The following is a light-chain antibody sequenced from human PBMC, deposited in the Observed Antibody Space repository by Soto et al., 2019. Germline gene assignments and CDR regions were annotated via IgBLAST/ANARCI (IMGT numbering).Light chain of an antibody. CDR3: QQCNNWPQWT. J-gene: IGKJ1*01. Sequence: EIVLTQSPATLSLSPGERATLSCRASQSVGTFFAWHQQKPGQAPRLLIYDASNRATGIPPRFSGSGSGTDFTLTISSLEPEDFAVYYCQQCNNWPQWTFGQGTKVDIK. V-gene: IGKV3-11*01. CDR1: QSVGTF. CDR2: DAS.